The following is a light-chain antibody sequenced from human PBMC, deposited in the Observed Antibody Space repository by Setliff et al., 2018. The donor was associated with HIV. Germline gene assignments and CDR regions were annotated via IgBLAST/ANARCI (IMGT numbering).Light chain of an antibody. CDR3: CSYAGSYTALYV. V-gene: IGLV2-11*01. J-gene: IGLJ1*01. Sequence: QSALTQPRSVSGSPGQSVTISCTGTSSDVGGYNYVSWYQHLPGKAPKLMIYDVTKRPSGVPDRFSGSKSGNTASLTISGLQSEDEADYYCCSYAGSYTALYVFGTGTKVT. CDR1: SSDVGGYNY. CDR2: DVT.